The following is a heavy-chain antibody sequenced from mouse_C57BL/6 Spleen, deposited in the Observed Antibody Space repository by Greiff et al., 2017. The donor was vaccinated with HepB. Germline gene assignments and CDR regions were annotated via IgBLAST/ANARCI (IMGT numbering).Heavy chain of an antibody. CDR1: GYTFTSYW. CDR2: IYPSDSET. CDR3: ARQGLGHFDY. J-gene: IGHJ2*01. V-gene: IGHV1-61*01. Sequence: QVQLQQPGAELVRPGSSVKLSCKASGYTFTSYWMAWVKQRPGQGLEWIGNIYPSDSETHYNQKFKDKATLTVDKSSSTAYMQLSSLTSEDSAVYYCARQGLGHFDYWGQGTTLTVSS. D-gene: IGHD4-1*01.